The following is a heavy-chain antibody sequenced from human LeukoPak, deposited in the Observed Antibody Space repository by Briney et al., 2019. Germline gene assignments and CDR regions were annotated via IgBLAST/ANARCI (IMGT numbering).Heavy chain of an antibody. J-gene: IGHJ3*02. CDR3: ARDLRYYDSSGYSDAFDI. V-gene: IGHV4-61*02. CDR1: GASISGSGYY. Sequence: SETLSHTCTVSGASISGSGYYWSWIRQPAGKGLEWIGRIYTSGSTNYNPSLKSRVTISVDTSKNQFSLKLSSVTAADTAVYYCARDLRYYDSSGYSDAFDIWGQGTMVTVSS. CDR2: IYTSGST. D-gene: IGHD3-22*01.